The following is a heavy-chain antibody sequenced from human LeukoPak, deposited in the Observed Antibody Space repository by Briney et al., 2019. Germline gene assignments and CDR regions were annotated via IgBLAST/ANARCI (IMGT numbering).Heavy chain of an antibody. CDR1: GYTFSGYY. CDR2: INPNSGGT. V-gene: IGHV1-2*02. CDR3: ARDRWGYSYGGD. J-gene: IGHJ4*02. Sequence: ASVKVSCKASGYTFSGYYLHWVRQAPGQGLEWMGWINPNSGGTNYAQKFQGRVTMTRDTSISTAYMELSRLRSDDTAVYYCARDRWGYSYGGDWGQGTQVTVSS. D-gene: IGHD5-12*01.